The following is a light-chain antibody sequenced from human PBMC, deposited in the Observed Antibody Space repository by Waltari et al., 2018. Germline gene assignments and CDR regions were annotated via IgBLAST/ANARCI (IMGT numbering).Light chain of an antibody. CDR1: TSDIGDYHY. CDR3: CSFRGGDSFV. V-gene: IGLV2-14*03. J-gene: IGLJ1*01. Sequence: QSALTQPASVSGSPGQSITISCTGTTSDIGDYHYVSWYQQIPDKAPKLIMYDVSKRPSGISSRFSGSKSGNTASLTISGLQTDDEGDYYCCSFRGGDSFVFGTGTRVSV. CDR2: DVS.